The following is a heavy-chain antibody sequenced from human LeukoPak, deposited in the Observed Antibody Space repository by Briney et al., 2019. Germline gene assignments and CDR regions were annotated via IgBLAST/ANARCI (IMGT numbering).Heavy chain of an antibody. Sequence: PSETLSLTCAVYGGSFSGYYWSWIRQPPGKGLEWIGEINHSGSTNYNPSLKSRVTISVDTSKNQFSLKLSSVTAADTAVYYCARGLRYCSSPSCSNNWFDPGGQGTLVTVS. CDR2: INHSGST. CDR3: ARGLRYCSSPSCSNNWFDP. V-gene: IGHV4-34*01. D-gene: IGHD2-2*01. J-gene: IGHJ5*02. CDR1: GGSFSGYY.